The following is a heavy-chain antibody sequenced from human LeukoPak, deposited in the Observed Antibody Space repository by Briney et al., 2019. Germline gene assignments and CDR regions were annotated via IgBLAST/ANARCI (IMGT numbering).Heavy chain of an antibody. J-gene: IGHJ5*02. V-gene: IGHV1-18*01. CDR1: GYTFTSHG. CDR2: ISTYNGDT. Sequence: GASVKVSCKASGYTFTSHGISWVRQAPGQGLEWMGWISTYNGDTKYAQNLQGRVTLTTYTLTTTAYLELRSLRSDDTAVYYCARLELVVVAATGWFDPWGQGTLVTVSS. D-gene: IGHD2-15*01. CDR3: ARLELVVVAATGWFDP.